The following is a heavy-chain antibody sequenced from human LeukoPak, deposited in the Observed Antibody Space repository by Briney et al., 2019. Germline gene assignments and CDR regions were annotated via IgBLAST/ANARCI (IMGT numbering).Heavy chain of an antibody. Sequence: NTSETLSLTCTVSGGSISSYYWSWIRQPPGKGLEWIGYISYSGNTNYNPSLKSRVTISVDTSRNQFSLKMRSVTAADTAVYYCARYTAMVAFHAHGFDIWGQGTMVTVSS. CDR2: ISYSGNT. J-gene: IGHJ3*02. D-gene: IGHD5-18*01. CDR3: ARYTAMVAFHAHGFDI. CDR1: GGSISSYY. V-gene: IGHV4-59*01.